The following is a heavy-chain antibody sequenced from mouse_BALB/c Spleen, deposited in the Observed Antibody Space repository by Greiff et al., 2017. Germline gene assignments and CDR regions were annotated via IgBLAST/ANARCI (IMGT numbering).Heavy chain of an antibody. D-gene: IGHD2-1*01. CDR3: ARDLYGNYVHYYAMDY. Sequence: ESGPGLVKPSQSLSLTCSVTGYSITSGYYWNWIRQFPGNKLEWMGYISYDGSNNYNPSLKNRISITRDTSKNQFFLKLNSVTTEDTATYYCARDLYGNYVHYYAMDYWGQGTSVTVSS. CDR2: ISYDGSN. CDR1: GYSITSGYY. J-gene: IGHJ4*01. V-gene: IGHV3-6*02.